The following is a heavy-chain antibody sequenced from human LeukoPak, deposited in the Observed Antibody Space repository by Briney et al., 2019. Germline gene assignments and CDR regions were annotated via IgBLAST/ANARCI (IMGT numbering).Heavy chain of an antibody. D-gene: IGHD6-19*01. J-gene: IGHJ4*02. V-gene: IGHV4-30-2*01. Sequence: SQTLSLTCAVSGGSISSGGYSWSWIRQPPGKGLEWIGYIYHSGSTYYNPSLKSRVTISVDRSKNQFSLKLSSVTAADTAVHYCARVGRSRSSGWALFDYWGQGTLVTVSS. CDR2: IYHSGST. CDR3: ARVGRSRSSGWALFDY. CDR1: GGSISSGGYS.